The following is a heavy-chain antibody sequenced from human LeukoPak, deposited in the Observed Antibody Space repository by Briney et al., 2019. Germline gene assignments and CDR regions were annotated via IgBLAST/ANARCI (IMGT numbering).Heavy chain of an antibody. V-gene: IGHV1-18*01. J-gene: IGHJ3*02. CDR1: GYTFTSYG. Sequence: GASVKVSCKASGYTFTSYGISWVRQAPGQGLEWMGWISAYNGNTNYAQKLQGRVTMTTDTSTSTAYMELRSLRSDDTAVYYCARDRGVGATLFDAFDIWGQGTMVTVSS. D-gene: IGHD1-26*01. CDR2: ISAYNGNT. CDR3: ARDRGVGATLFDAFDI.